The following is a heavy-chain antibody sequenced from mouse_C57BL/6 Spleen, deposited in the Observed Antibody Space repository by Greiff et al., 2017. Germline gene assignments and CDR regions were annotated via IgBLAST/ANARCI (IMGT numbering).Heavy chain of an antibody. CDR1: GYTFNSYW. CDR2: IDPNSGGT. V-gene: IGHV1-72*01. Sequence: VQLLQSGAEFVKPGASVKLSCTASGYTFNSYWMNWVKQRPGRGLEWIGRIDPNSGGTKYNEKFTGKATLTVDKPSSTAYMQLSSQTSEDAAVYYCARYYGRSPYLDFDDWGTGTTVTVSS. J-gene: IGHJ1*03. D-gene: IGHD1-1*01. CDR3: ARYYGRSPYLDFDD.